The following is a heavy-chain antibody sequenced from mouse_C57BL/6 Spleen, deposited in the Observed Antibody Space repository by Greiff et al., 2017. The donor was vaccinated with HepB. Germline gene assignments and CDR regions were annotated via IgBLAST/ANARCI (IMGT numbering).Heavy chain of an antibody. CDR1: GYTFTSYW. V-gene: IGHV1-64*01. Sequence: QVQLQQPGAELVKPGASVKLSCKASGYTFTSYWMHWVKQRPGQGLEWIGMIHPNSGSTNSNEKFKSKATLTVDKSSSTAYRQLSSLTSEASAVYYCARDSSGYVYAMDYWGQGTSVTVSS. D-gene: IGHD3-2*02. J-gene: IGHJ4*01. CDR3: ARDSSGYVYAMDY. CDR2: IHPNSGST.